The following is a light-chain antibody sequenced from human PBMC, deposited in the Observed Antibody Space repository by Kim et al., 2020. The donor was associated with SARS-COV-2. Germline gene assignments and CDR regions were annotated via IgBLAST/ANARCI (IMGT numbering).Light chain of an antibody. V-gene: IGLV6-57*03. CDR3: QSYDSSNYV. CDR1: SGSIASNY. Sequence: KTVTIPRTRSSGSIASNYVQWYQQRPGSAPTTVIYEDNQRPSGVPDRFSGSIDSSSNSASLTISGLKTEDEADYYCQSYDSSNYVFGTGTKVTVL. J-gene: IGLJ1*01. CDR2: EDN.